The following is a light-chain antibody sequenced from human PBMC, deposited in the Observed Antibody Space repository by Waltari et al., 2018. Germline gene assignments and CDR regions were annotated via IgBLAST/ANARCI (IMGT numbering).Light chain of an antibody. CDR2: KAS. CDR1: QNISRW. Sequence: DIQMTLSPSTLSASVGDRVTITCRASQNISRWLAWYQQTPGKAPRLLIYKASNLHSGVPSRFSGSGSETEFTLTISSLQPNDFATYYCHQYNSFWGTFGQGTKLDI. V-gene: IGKV1-5*03. J-gene: IGKJ2*01. CDR3: HQYNSFWGT.